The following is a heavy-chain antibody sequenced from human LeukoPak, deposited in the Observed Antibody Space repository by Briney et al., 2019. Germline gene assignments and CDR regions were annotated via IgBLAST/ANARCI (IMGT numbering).Heavy chain of an antibody. CDR2: ISSSSSTT. CDR1: GFTFSSCG. D-gene: IGHD3-10*01. CDR3: AKRGLMGFDY. J-gene: IGHJ4*02. Sequence: GGSLRLSCAASGFTFSSCGMSWVRQTPGKGLEWVSGISSSSSTTYYVDSVKGRFTISRDNSKNTLYLQMNSLRADDTAVYYCAKRGLMGFDYWGQGTLVTVSS. V-gene: IGHV3-23*01.